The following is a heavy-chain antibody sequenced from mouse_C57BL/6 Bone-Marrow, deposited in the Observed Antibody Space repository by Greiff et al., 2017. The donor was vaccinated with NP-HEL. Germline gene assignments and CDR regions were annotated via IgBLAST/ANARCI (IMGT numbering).Heavy chain of an antibody. CDR1: GYAFSSSW. CDR2: IYPGDGDT. Sequence: VKLVESGPELVKPGASVKISCKASGYAFSSSWMNWVKQRPGKGLEWIGRIYPGDGDTNYNGKFKGKATLTADKSSSTAYMQLSSLTSEDSAVYFCAREGDYYGYYFDYWGQGTTLTVSS. CDR3: AREGDYYGYYFDY. D-gene: IGHD1-1*01. J-gene: IGHJ2*01. V-gene: IGHV1-82*01.